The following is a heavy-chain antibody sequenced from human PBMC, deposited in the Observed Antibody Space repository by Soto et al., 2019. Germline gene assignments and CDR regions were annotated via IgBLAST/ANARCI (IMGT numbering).Heavy chain of an antibody. J-gene: IGHJ6*02. V-gene: IGHV3-21*01. CDR1: GFTFSSYR. D-gene: IGHD1-26*01. Sequence: EVQLVESGGGLVKPGGSLRLSCAASGFTFSSYRMNWVRQAPGKGLEWVSSISSSSSYIYYADAVKGRFTISRDNAKNSLYLQMNSLRAEDTAVYYCARDRVIVGATPHYCYGMDVWGQGTTVTVSS. CDR3: ARDRVIVGATPHYCYGMDV. CDR2: ISSSSSYI.